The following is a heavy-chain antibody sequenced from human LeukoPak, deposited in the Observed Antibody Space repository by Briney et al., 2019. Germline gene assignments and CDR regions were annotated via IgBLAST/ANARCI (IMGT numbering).Heavy chain of an antibody. CDR3: ARGYFDDYGDYEMNWFDP. J-gene: IGHJ5*02. Sequence: PSETLSLTCAVYGGSFSGYYWSWIRQPPGKGLEWIGEINHSGSTNYNPSLKSRVTISVDTSKNQFSLKLSSVTAADTAVYYCARGYFDDYGDYEMNWFDPWGQGTLVTVSS. CDR2: INHSGST. CDR1: GGSFSGYY. V-gene: IGHV4-34*01. D-gene: IGHD4-17*01.